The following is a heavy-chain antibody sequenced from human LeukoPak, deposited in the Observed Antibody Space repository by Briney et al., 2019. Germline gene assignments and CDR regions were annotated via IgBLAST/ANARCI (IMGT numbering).Heavy chain of an antibody. D-gene: IGHD6-6*01. CDR2: INHSGST. J-gene: IGHJ5*02. Sequence: SETLSLTCAVYGESFSGYYWSWIRQPPGKGLEWIGEINHSGSTNYNPSLKSRVTISVDTSKNQFSLKLSSVTAADTAVYYCARGRIAARRRSNNWFDPWGQGTLVTVSS. CDR3: ARGRIAARRRSNNWFDP. CDR1: GESFSGYY. V-gene: IGHV4-34*01.